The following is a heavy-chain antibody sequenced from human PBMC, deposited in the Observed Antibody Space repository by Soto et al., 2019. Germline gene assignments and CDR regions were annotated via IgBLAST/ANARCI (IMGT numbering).Heavy chain of an antibody. CDR2: ISYDGSNK. D-gene: IGHD3-3*01. V-gene: IGHV3-30*18. J-gene: IGHJ4*02. Sequence: QVQLVESGGGVVQPGRSLRLSCAASGFTFSSYGMHWVRQAPGKGLEWVAVISYDGSNKYYADSVKGRFTISRDNSKNTLYLQMNSLRAEDTAVYYCANVEHVGRDLTWGQGTLVTVSS. CDR1: GFTFSSYG. CDR3: ANVEHVGRDLT.